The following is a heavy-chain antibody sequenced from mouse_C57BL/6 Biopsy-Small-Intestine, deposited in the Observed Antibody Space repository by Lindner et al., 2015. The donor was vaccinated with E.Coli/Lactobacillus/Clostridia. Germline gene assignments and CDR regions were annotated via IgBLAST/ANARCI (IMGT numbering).Heavy chain of an antibody. J-gene: IGHJ1*03. CDR1: GFNIKDYY. CDR2: IDPEDGEI. D-gene: IGHD1-1*01. V-gene: IGHV14-2*01. Sequence: VQLQESGAEVVKPGASVNLSFTASGFNIKDYYMNWVKQRTGQGLEWIGRIDPEDGEIKYAPKFQGKATITADTSSNTVYLQLTSLTSEDTAVYYCAYGTSYWYFDVWGTGTTVTVSS. CDR3: AYGTSYWYFDV.